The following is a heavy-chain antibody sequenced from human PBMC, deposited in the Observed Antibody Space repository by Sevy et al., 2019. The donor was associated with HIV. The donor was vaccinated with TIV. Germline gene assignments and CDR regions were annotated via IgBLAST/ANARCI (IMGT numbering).Heavy chain of an antibody. CDR3: AKGQQLITQSGSYFYYGMNV. CDR2: ISWKGADI. D-gene: IGHD6-13*01. J-gene: IGHJ6*02. CDR1: NLTFEDYA. Sequence: GGSLRLSCAASNLTFEDYAMHWVRRAPGKGLEWVSGISWKGADIGFAASVKGRFTISRDNAKSSVYLQINSLTPEDTGVYYCAKGQQLITQSGSYFYYGMNVWAQGTTVTVSS. V-gene: IGHV3-9*01.